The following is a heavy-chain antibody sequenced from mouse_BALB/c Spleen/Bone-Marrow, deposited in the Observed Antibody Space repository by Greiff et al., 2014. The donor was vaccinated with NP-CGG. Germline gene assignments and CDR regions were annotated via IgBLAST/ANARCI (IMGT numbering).Heavy chain of an antibody. J-gene: IGHJ3*01. D-gene: IGHD4-1*01. CDR3: ARHWDRVFAY. V-gene: IGHV1-5*01. CDR1: GYTFTNYW. CDR2: IYPGNNDA. Sequence: EVKLMESGTVLARPGASLRMSCKASGYTFTNYWINWIKQRPGQGLEWIGAIYPGNNDAKYTQKFKAKAKLTAVTSTSTADMELSSLTNEDSAVYYCARHWDRVFAYWGQGTLVTVSA.